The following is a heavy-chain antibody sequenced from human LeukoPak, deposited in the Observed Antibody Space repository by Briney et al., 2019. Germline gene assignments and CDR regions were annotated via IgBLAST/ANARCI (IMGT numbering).Heavy chain of an antibody. CDR3: AKEDSSGYSYYFDY. D-gene: IGHD3-22*01. J-gene: IGHJ4*02. V-gene: IGHV3-9*01. Sequence: PGGSLRLSCAASGFTFSGYWMSWVRQAPGKGLEWVSGISWNSGSIGYADSVKGRFTISRDNAKNSLYLQMNSLRAEDTALYYCAKEDSSGYSYYFDYWGQGTLVTVSS. CDR2: ISWNSGSI. CDR1: GFTFSGYW.